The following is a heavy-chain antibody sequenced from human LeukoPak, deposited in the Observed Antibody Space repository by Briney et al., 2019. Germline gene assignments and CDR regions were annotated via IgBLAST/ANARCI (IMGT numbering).Heavy chain of an antibody. V-gene: IGHV1-2*06. CDR2: INPNSGGT. Sequence: GASVKVSCKASGYTFTGYYMHWVRQAPGQGLEWMGRINPNSGGTNYAQKFQGRVTMTRDTSISTAYMELSRLRSDDTAVYYCARDSKLGYSSSPSPQFDYWGQGTLVTVSS. J-gene: IGHJ4*02. CDR1: GYTFTGYY. D-gene: IGHD6-6*01. CDR3: ARDSKLGYSSSPSPQFDY.